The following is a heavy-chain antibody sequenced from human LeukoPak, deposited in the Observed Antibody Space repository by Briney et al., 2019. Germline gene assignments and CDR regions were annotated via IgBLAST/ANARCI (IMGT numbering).Heavy chain of an antibody. V-gene: IGHV3-53*01. CDR3: ARDSYGDPRPYGMDV. Sequence: QTGGSLRLSCAASGFSVSNTYMSWVRQAPGKGLEWVSIIYSGGNTYYADSVKGRFTISRDNSKNTLYLQMNSLRAEDTAVYYCARDSYGDPRPYGMDVWGQGTTVTVSS. CDR2: IYSGGNT. CDR1: GFSVSNTY. J-gene: IGHJ6*02. D-gene: IGHD4-17*01.